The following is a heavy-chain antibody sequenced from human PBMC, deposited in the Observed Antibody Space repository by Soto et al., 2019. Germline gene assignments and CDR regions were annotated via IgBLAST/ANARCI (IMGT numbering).Heavy chain of an antibody. CDR2: IYYSGST. J-gene: IGHJ6*02. CDR1: VDSVRSGGYY. CDR3: ARDRLMATAGTARHYFGLDV. Sequence: TLSFGGTVSVDSVRSGGYYWRWFPQSPRRTLEWIGNIYYSGSTYYNPSLKSRLTISVDTSKNQFSLNLSSVTAADTAVYYCARDRLMATAGTARHYFGLDVWGQGTTVTVSS. D-gene: IGHD5-18*01. V-gene: IGHV4-31*03.